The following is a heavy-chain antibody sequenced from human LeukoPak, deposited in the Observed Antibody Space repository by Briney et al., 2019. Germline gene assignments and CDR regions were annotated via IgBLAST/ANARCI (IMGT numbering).Heavy chain of an antibody. D-gene: IGHD2-2*03. CDR1: GFIFSSYG. CDR2: ISYDRGNI. Sequence: PGGSLRLSCAASGFIFSSYGMHWVRQAPGKGLEWVAVISYDRGNISYTDSVKGRFTISRDNSKNTLYLQMNSLRAEDTAVYYCARDLDIVVVPAASVGANDAFDIWGQGTMVTVSS. CDR3: ARDLDIVVVPAASVGANDAFDI. V-gene: IGHV3-30*03. J-gene: IGHJ3*02.